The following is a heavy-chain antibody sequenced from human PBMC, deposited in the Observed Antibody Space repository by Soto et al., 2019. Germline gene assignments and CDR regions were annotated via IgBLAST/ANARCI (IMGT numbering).Heavy chain of an antibody. J-gene: IGHJ4*02. D-gene: IGHD3-22*01. CDR2: IDPSDSQT. CDR3: ARQIYDSDTGPNFQYYFDS. Sequence: GESLKISCKGSGYGFAGYWITWVRQKPGKDLEWMGRIDPSDSQTYYSPSFRGHVTISVTKSITTVFLQWSSLRASDTAMYYCARQIYDSDTGPNFQYYFDSWGKGTPVTVSS. V-gene: IGHV5-10-1*01. CDR1: GYGFAGYW.